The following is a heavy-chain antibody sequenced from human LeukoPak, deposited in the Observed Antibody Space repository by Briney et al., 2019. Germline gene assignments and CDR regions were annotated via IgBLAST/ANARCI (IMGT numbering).Heavy chain of an antibody. V-gene: IGHV4-61*02. CDR1: GDSISSGDYY. CDR2: SSSSGST. Sequence: SETLSLTCTVSGDSISSGDYYWSWIRQPAGKGLEWIGRSSSSGSTNYNPSLKSRVTISVDTSKNQFSLKLSSVTAADTAVYFCARGPYSYDSSGAFDIWGQGTMVTVSS. J-gene: IGHJ3*02. CDR3: ARGPYSYDSSGAFDI. D-gene: IGHD3-22*01.